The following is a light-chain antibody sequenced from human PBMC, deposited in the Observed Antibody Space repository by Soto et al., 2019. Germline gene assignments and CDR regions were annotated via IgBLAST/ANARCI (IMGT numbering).Light chain of an antibody. CDR1: NNDVGGYNY. V-gene: IGLV2-14*01. CDR2: EVR. CDR3: ASYTGSSTLV. Sequence: QSALAQPASVSGSPGQSITISCTGSNNDVGGYNYVCWYQQIPGKAPKLIIYEVRKRPSGISNRFSGSKSGNTASLTISGLQAEAEADYYCASYTGSSTLVFGAGTKVTVL. J-gene: IGLJ2*01.